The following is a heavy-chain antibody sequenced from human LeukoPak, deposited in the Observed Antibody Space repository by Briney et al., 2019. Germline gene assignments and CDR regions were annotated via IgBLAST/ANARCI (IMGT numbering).Heavy chain of an antibody. J-gene: IGHJ4*02. V-gene: IGHV4-59*01. Sequence: PSETLSLTCTVSGGSINSYYWSWIRQPPGKGLEWVGHIYYSGSTNYNPSLKSQVTISVDTSKNQFSLKLSSVTAADTAVYYCTLRFNDAYGLYCFDYWGQGTLVTVSS. CDR1: GGSINSYY. CDR2: IYYSGST. CDR3: TLRFNDAYGLYCFDY. D-gene: IGHD4-17*01.